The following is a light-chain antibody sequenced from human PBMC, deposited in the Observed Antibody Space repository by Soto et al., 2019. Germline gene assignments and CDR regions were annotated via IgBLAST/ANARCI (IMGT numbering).Light chain of an antibody. CDR3: QQRGNRPPWT. Sequence: ELVMTQSPATLSLSPGERATLSCRASQSVGKYLVWYQQKPGQAPRLLIYDASNSATGIPARFSGSGSGTDFTLTISSLEPEDLAVYYCQQRGNRPPWTFGQGTKVEIK. V-gene: IGKV3-11*01. J-gene: IGKJ1*01. CDR2: DAS. CDR1: QSVGKY.